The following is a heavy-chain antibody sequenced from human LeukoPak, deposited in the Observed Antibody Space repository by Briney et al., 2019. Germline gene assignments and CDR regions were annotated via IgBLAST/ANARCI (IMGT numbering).Heavy chain of an antibody. Sequence: GGSXSGXXXXWVRQPPGKXXXXXGEXNDSESTNYNPSLKSRLPISVDTSNIHFSLNLSSLTAADTAVYYCARRGRGYCSSTSCYRARAFDIWGQGTMVTVSS. CDR2: XNDSEST. V-gene: IGHV4-34*01. J-gene: IGHJ3*02. D-gene: IGHD2-2*02. CDR3: ARRGRGYCSSTSCYRARAFDI. CDR1: GGSXSGXX.